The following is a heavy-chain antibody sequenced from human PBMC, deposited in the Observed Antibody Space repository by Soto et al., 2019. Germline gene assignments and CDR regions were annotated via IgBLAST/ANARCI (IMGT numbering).Heavy chain of an antibody. CDR3: ARLPFPWGWFDP. V-gene: IGHV3-11*01. CDR1: GIIFSDY. CDR2: ISGSGRTI. D-gene: IGHD3-16*01. J-gene: IGHJ5*02. Sequence: QVQLVESGGGLVKPGGSLRLSCAASGIIFSDYMSWVRQAPGKGLEWLSYISGSGRTIYSADSVKGRFTISRDNATNSLHLQMNNLRAEHTAVYYCARLPFPWGWFDPWGQGTLVTVSS.